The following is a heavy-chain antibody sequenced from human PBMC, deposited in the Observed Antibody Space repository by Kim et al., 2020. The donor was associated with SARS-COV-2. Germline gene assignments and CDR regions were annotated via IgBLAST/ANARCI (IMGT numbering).Heavy chain of an antibody. J-gene: IGHJ4*02. D-gene: IGHD1-26*01. CDR3: ARGRWELPY. CDR2: GST. Sequence: GSTHYPPSPKSRVTISVDTSNNQVALTLSSVTAADTAVYYCARGRWELPYWGQGTLVTVSS. V-gene: IGHV4-59*09.